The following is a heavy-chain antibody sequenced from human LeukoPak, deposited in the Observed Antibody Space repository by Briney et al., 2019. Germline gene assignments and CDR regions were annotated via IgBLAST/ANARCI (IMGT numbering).Heavy chain of an antibody. Sequence: PGGSLRLSCAVSEFTFSRYWMSWVRQAPGKGLDWVATIKQDGSEKYYVDFVKGRFTISRDNAKNSLFLQMNSLRAEDTAVYYCARPYTSSWYGAFDIWGQGTMVTVSS. CDR1: EFTFSRYW. D-gene: IGHD6-13*01. V-gene: IGHV3-7*05. CDR3: ARPYTSSWYGAFDI. J-gene: IGHJ3*02. CDR2: IKQDGSEK.